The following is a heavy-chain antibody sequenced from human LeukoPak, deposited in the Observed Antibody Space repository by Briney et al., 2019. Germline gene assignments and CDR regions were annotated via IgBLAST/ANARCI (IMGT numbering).Heavy chain of an antibody. V-gene: IGHV3-53*01. CDR1: GFTVSSNY. CDR3: ARDRRFGELGYYYGMDV. D-gene: IGHD3-10*01. J-gene: IGHJ6*02. CDR2: IYSGGST. Sequence: GGSLRLSCAASGFTVSSNYMSWVRQAPGKGLEWVSVIYSGGSTYYADSVKGRFTISRDNSKNTLYLQMNSLRAEDTAVYYCARDRRFGELGYYYGMDVWGQGTTVTVSS.